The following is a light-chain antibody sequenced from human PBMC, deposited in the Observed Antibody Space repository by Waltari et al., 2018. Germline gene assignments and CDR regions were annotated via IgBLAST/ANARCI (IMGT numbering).Light chain of an antibody. CDR1: PRISRW. Sequence: DIQMTQSTSPLSASVGDRVTITCRACPRISRWLAWYQPKAGKAPSLLIYKASNLESGVPSRFSGSGSETEFTLTISSLQPDDFAIYYCQRYNGNSRTFGQGTRLEIK. J-gene: IGKJ2*01. CDR3: QRYNGNSRT. CDR2: KAS. V-gene: IGKV1-5*03.